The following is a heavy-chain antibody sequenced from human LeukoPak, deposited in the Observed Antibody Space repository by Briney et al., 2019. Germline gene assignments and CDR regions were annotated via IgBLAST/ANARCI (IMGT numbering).Heavy chain of an antibody. Sequence: GGALRISCAAPGFTFSSYAMSWVRQAPGKGLEWVSAISGSGGSTYYADSVKGRFTISRDNSKNTLYLQMNSLRAEDTAVYYCAKVSGIAAAGVYWGQGTLVTVSS. CDR1: GFTFSSYA. V-gene: IGHV3-23*01. J-gene: IGHJ4*02. D-gene: IGHD6-13*01. CDR2: ISGSGGST. CDR3: AKVSGIAAAGVY.